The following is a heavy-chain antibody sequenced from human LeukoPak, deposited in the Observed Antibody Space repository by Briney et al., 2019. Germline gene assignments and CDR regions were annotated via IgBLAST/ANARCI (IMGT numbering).Heavy chain of an antibody. Sequence: PGGSLRLSCAASGFTFSSYRMSWVRRAPGKGLEWVANVKHDGSEKVYVDSVKGRFTISRDNAKNSLYLQMNSLRAEDTAVYYCARDAWKDRYFDYWGQGTLVTVSS. J-gene: IGHJ4*02. CDR3: ARDAWKDRYFDY. CDR1: GFTFSSYR. D-gene: IGHD2-15*01. V-gene: IGHV3-7*01. CDR2: VKHDGSEK.